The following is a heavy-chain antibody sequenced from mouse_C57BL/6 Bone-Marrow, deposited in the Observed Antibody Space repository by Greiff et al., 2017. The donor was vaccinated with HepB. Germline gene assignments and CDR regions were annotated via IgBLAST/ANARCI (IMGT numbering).Heavy chain of an antibody. CDR1: GYTFTNYW. CDR3: ARSTDYLPFAY. J-gene: IGHJ3*01. V-gene: IGHV1-7*01. Sequence: QVQLQQSGAELVKPGASVKLSCKASGYTFTNYWMHWVKQRPGQGLEWIGYINPSSGGTKYNQKFKAKATLTADKSSSTAYMELLSLTYEDPSVYYCARSTDYLPFAYWGQGTLVTVSA. CDR2: INPSSGGT. D-gene: IGHD2-4*01.